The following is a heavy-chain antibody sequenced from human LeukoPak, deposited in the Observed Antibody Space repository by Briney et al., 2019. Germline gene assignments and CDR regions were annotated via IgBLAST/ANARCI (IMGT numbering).Heavy chain of an antibody. CDR2: ILYNGNNQ. J-gene: IGHJ6*03. D-gene: IGHD3-10*01. CDR3: AKDSAFYYIDV. Sequence: GGSLRLSGAASGFTFSSDWMSWVRQAPGKGREWVAFILYNGNNQYYADSVKGRFTISRENSKNTLYLQMNSLKGDDTAVYYCAKDSAFYYIDVWGKGTTVIISS. V-gene: IGHV3-30*02. CDR1: GFTFSSDW.